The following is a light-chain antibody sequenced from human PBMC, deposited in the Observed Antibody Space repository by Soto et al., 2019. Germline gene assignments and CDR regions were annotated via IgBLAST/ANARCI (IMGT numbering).Light chain of an antibody. CDR1: SSDIGAYNY. J-gene: IGLJ2*01. CDR3: SSYTTSRTVV. CDR2: DVS. V-gene: IGLV2-14*03. Sequence: QSALTQPASVSGFPGQSITISCTGTSSDIGAYNYVSWYQRHPGKAPNLMIFDVSNRPSGISDRFSGSKSGNTASLTISGLQAEDEGDYYCSSYTTSRTVVLGGGTKLPVL.